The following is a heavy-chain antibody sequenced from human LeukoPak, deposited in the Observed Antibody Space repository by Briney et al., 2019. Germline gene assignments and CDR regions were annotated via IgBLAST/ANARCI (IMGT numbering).Heavy chain of an antibody. CDR2: ISSSSSYI. D-gene: IGHD5-12*01. V-gene: IGHV3-21*01. Sequence: GGSLRLSCAASGFTFSSYSMNWVRQAPGKGLEWVSSISSSSSYIYYADSVKGRFTISRDNAKNSLYLQMNNLRAEDTAVYYCARASSGYDSNFDYWGQGTLVTVSS. J-gene: IGHJ4*02. CDR1: GFTFSSYS. CDR3: ARASSGYDSNFDY.